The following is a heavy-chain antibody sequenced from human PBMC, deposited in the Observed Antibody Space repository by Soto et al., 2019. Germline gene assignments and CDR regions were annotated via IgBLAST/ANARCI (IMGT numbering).Heavy chain of an antibody. CDR2: MNPINGAT. CDR1: GYDFTAYD. D-gene: IGHD6-13*01. V-gene: IGHV1-8*02. CDR3: ARGPSPRAPAGGTPCYDAMAV. J-gene: IGHJ6*02. Sequence: QVQLVQSGAEVKQSGASVKVSCKASGYDFTAYDINWVRQASGQGLEWMGWMNPINGATGSAPRLPWSSSRTSNTSTGTAHLELTSLRSDDSAVFSWARGPSPRAPAGGTPCYDAMAVWGRGTTVPVSS.